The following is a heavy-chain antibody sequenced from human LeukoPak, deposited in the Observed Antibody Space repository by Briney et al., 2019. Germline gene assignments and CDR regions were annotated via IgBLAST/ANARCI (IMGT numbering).Heavy chain of an antibody. V-gene: IGHV4-59*12. Sequence: SETLSLTCTVSGDSISSYYWYWFRQPPGKELEWIACIYYSGITHYNPSLKSRVTISLDTSKNQFSLRLSSVTAADTATYYCAKVGYCTSNCFRTHDYWGQGALVTVSS. CDR1: GDSISSYY. CDR3: AKVGYCTSNCFRTHDY. D-gene: IGHD2-8*01. J-gene: IGHJ4*02. CDR2: IYYSGIT.